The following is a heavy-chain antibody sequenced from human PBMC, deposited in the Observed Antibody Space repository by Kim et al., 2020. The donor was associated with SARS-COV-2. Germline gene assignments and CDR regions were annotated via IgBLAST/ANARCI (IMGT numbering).Heavy chain of an antibody. D-gene: IGHD6-13*01. J-gene: IGHJ5*02. V-gene: IGHV6-1*01. Sequence: VSVKSRITINPDTSKNQFSLLLNSVTPEDTAVYYCARDFEQLATYNWFDPWGQGTLVTVSS. CDR3: ARDFEQLATYNWFDP.